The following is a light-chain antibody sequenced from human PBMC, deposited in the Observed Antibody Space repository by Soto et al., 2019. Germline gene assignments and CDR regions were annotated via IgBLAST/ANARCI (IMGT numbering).Light chain of an antibody. V-gene: IGKV3-20*01. Sequence: EIVLTQSPGTLSLSPGERATLSCRASQSVSSNHLAWYQQKPGQAPRPLIYLASSRATGIPDRFSGSGSGTDFTLTISRLEPEDFAVYYCQQYGSSLFTFGPGTKVDIK. CDR1: QSVSSNH. CDR3: QQYGSSLFT. J-gene: IGKJ3*01. CDR2: LAS.